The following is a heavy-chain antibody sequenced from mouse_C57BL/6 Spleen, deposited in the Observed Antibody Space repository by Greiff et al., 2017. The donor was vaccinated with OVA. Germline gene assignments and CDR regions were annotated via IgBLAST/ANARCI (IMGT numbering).Heavy chain of an antibody. CDR2: IDPSDSET. V-gene: IGHV1-52*01. CDR1: GYTFTSYW. CDR3: ARSFDGYGYYCAMDY. Sequence: QVQLQQPGAELVRPGSSVKLSCKASGYTFTSYWMHWVKQRPIQGLEWIGNIDPSDSETHYNQKFKDKATLTVDKSSSTAYMQLSSLTSEDSAVYYCARSFDGYGYYCAMDYGGQGTSVTVSS. D-gene: IGHD2-3*01. J-gene: IGHJ4*01.